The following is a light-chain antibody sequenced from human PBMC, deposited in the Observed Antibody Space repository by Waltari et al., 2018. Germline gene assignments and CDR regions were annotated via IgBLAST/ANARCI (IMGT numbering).Light chain of an antibody. CDR2: AAS. J-gene: IGKJ1*01. Sequence: IQLTQSPSSLSASVGDRVTITSRASQSISSYFNWYQQKPGKAPKLLIYAASSLQSGVPSRFSGSGSGTDFTLTISSLQPEDFATYYCQQSYSTPWTFGQGTKVEIK. CDR1: QSISSY. V-gene: IGKV1-39*01. CDR3: QQSYSTPWT.